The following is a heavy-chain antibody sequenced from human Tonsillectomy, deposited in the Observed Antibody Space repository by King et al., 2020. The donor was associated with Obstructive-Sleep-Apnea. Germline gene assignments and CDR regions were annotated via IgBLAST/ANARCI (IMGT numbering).Heavy chain of an antibody. CDR3: ARGGGAHDF. J-gene: IGHJ4*02. Sequence: PLQESGPGLVTPSETLSLTCSVSGVSITTYYWSWLRQPPGKGLEWIGYIYYSGSTDYNPSLKSRVTISVDTSKNQFSLKVTSVTAADTAVYYCARGGGAHDFWGQGTLVTVSS. CDR1: GVSITTYY. D-gene: IGHD3-16*01. V-gene: IGHV4-59*01. CDR2: IYYSGST.